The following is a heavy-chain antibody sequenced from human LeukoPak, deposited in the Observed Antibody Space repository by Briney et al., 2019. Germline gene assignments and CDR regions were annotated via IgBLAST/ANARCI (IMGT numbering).Heavy chain of an antibody. J-gene: IGHJ4*02. Sequence: SETLSFTCTVSADSLSSGGHYWAWIRQLPGKGLESIGFIHHSGSSRHNPSLKDRVVISVDASRKQFALRLSSVTAADTAIYYCARGGNRFGGFYFDYWGQGIQVIVSS. CDR3: ARGGNRFGGFYFDY. CDR1: ADSLSSGGHY. CDR2: IHHSGSS. D-gene: IGHD3-10*01. V-gene: IGHV4-31*03.